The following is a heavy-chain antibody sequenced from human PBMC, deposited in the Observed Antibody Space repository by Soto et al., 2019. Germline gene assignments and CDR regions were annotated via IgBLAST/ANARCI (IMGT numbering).Heavy chain of an antibody. J-gene: IGHJ4*02. D-gene: IGHD3-3*01. CDR1: GFSLSTSGAG. CDR2: IYWDDDR. CDR3: ARTISHFDY. Sequence: QITLKESGPTLVKPTQTLTLTCTFSGFSLSTSGAGVGWIRQPPGKALEWLALIYWDDDRRYSPSLKNRLTITKDTSKNQVVLTMTNMDPVDTATYYCARTISHFDYWGQGTLVTVSS. V-gene: IGHV2-5*02.